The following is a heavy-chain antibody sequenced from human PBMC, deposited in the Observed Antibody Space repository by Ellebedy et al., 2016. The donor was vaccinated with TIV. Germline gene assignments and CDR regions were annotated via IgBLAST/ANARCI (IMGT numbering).Heavy chain of an antibody. J-gene: IGHJ6*02. CDR2: INPTGYST. D-gene: IGHD3-22*01. V-gene: IGHV1-46*01. CDR3: AAYSGFRQPDYGVDL. CDR1: TYSFTDLY. Sequence: ASVKVSCRASTYSFTDLYIHWVRQAPGQGLEWMGVINPTGYSTTYAQRFRGRITLTRDTSTRTAFMDLSSLTSEDTAVYYCAAYSGFRQPDYGVDLWGQGTTVIVSS.